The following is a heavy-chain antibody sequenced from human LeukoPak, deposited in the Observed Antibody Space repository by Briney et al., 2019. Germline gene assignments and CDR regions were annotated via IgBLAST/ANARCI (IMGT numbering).Heavy chain of an antibody. Sequence: PGGSLSLSCEASGFSFSMYDMTWVRQAPGKGLEYVSSISSRSTYRFSADSVRGRFTISRDDAKNLLFLHMNSLRGDDMAVYYCARLGPGRDVSNSFDLWGQGTLVTVSS. CDR2: ISSRSTYR. CDR1: GFSFSMYD. J-gene: IGHJ4*02. D-gene: IGHD5-24*01. CDR3: ARLGPGRDVSNSFDL. V-gene: IGHV3-21*06.